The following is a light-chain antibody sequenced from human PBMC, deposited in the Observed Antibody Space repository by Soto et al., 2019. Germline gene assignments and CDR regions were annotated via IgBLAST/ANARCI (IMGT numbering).Light chain of an antibody. Sequence: EIVMTQSPATLSVSPGERATLSCRASQSVSSNLAWYQQKPGQAPRLLISDASTRATGVPTRFSGSRSGAEFTLTINSLQSEDFAVYYCQPYNNWPLTFGGGTKVDIK. CDR1: QSVSSN. V-gene: IGKV3-15*01. CDR2: DAS. J-gene: IGKJ4*01. CDR3: QPYNNWPLT.